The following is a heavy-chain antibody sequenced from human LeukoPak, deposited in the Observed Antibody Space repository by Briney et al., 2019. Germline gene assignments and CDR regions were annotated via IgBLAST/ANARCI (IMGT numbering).Heavy chain of an antibody. Sequence: PGGSLRLTCAASGFTFSRNAMSWVRQAPGKGLEWVSAISGSGDAPYYADSVKGRFTISRDNSKSTLYLQMNNLRVEDTAVYYCASGIAVTGPLDHWGQGTLVTVSS. V-gene: IGHV3-23*01. J-gene: IGHJ4*02. CDR3: ASGIAVTGPLDH. CDR1: GFTFSRNA. D-gene: IGHD6-19*01. CDR2: ISGSGDAP.